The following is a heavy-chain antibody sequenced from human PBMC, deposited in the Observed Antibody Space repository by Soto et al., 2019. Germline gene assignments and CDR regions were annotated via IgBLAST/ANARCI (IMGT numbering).Heavy chain of an antibody. Sequence: SVKVSCKASGGTFSSYAISWVRQAPGQGLEWMGGIIPIFGTANYAQKFQGRVTITADESTSTAYMELSSLRSEDTAVYYCARAYPPYVYSSSPVGGMDVWGQGTTVTVSS. CDR1: GGTFSSYA. CDR2: IIPIFGTA. V-gene: IGHV1-69*13. J-gene: IGHJ6*02. CDR3: ARAYPPYVYSSSPVGGMDV. D-gene: IGHD6-6*01.